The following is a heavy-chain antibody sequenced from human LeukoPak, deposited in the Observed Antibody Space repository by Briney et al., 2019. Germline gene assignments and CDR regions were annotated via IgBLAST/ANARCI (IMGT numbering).Heavy chain of an antibody. V-gene: IGHV3-7*01. Sequence: GGSLRLSCAASGFTFSSYWMSWVRQAPGKGLEWVANIKQDGSEKYYVDSVKGRFTISRDNAKNSLYLQMNSLRAEDTAVYYCARRDYDFWSGYLTIFDYWGQRTLVTVSS. D-gene: IGHD3-3*01. CDR1: GFTFSSYW. CDR3: ARRDYDFWSGYLTIFDY. J-gene: IGHJ4*02. CDR2: IKQDGSEK.